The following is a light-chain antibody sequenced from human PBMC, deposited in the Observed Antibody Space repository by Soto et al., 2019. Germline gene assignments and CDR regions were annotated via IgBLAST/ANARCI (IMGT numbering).Light chain of an antibody. CDR1: NSDVGGYNY. Sequence: QSALTQPASVSGSPGQSIAISCTGTNSDVGGYNYVSWYQLHPDKAPKLLIYDVSNRPSGVSNHFSGSKSGNTASLTVSGLQPEDEPDYYWSSYTSSITRVFGTGTKLTVL. J-gene: IGLJ1*01. CDR3: SSYTSSITRV. CDR2: DVS. V-gene: IGLV2-14*01.